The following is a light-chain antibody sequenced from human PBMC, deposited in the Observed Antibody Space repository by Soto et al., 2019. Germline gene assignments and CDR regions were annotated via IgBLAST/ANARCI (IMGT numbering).Light chain of an antibody. CDR2: GAS. CDR3: QQYGSSPPYT. J-gene: IGKJ3*01. V-gene: IGKV3-20*01. CDR1: TRVSSSY. Sequence: EIVWTHSPGTRFLSPGERATLSCRASTRVSSSYLAGYQQKPGQAPRLLIYGASSRATGIPDRFSGSGSGPDFTLTISRLEPEDFAVYYCQQYGSSPPYTFGPGTKVDIK.